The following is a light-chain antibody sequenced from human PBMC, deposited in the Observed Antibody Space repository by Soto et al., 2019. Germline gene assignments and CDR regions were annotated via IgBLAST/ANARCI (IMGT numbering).Light chain of an antibody. V-gene: IGLV2-14*03. CDR1: NSDVGAYNY. CDR3: SSYTTSSTYV. Sequence: QSALTQPASVSGSPGQSITISCTGTNSDVGAYNYVSWFQQHPGKAPKLMVYDVSNRPSGVSNRFSGSKSGNTASLTISGLQAEDEADYYCSSYTTSSTYVFGDGTKVPV. CDR2: DVS. J-gene: IGLJ1*01.